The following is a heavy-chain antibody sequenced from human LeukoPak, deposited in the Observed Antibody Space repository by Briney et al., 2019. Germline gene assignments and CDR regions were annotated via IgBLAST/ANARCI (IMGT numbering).Heavy chain of an antibody. D-gene: IGHD6-19*01. Sequence: ASVKVSCKASGGTFSSYAISWVRQAPGQGLEWMGGIIPIFGTANYAQKFQGRVTITADESTSTAYMELSSLRSEDTAVFYCARDSSGWYTIWGQGTLVTVSS. CDR3: ARDSSGWYTI. CDR1: GGTFSSYA. V-gene: IGHV1-69*01. CDR2: IIPIFGTA. J-gene: IGHJ4*02.